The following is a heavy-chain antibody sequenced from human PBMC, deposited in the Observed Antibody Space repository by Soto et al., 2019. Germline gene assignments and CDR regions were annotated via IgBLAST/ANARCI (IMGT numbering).Heavy chain of an antibody. V-gene: IGHV4-34*01. CDR1: GGSFSGYY. D-gene: IGHD3-22*01. Sequence: QVQLQQWGAGLLKPSETLSLTCAVYGGSFSGYYWSWIRQPPGKGLELIGEINHSGSTNYNPSLKSRVTISVDTSKNQFSRKLSSVTAADTAVYYCARGPHDSSGYAPDYYYGMDVWGQGTTVTVSS. J-gene: IGHJ6*02. CDR3: ARGPHDSSGYAPDYYYGMDV. CDR2: INHSGST.